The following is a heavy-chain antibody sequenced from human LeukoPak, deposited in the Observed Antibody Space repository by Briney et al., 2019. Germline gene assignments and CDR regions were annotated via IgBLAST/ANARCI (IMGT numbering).Heavy chain of an antibody. CDR2: IYPGESDP. CDR1: GYSVTNYW. CDR3: ARYNYGGFDY. V-gene: IGHV5-51*01. Sequence: GESLKISCKGSGYSVTNYWIGWVRQMPGKGLEWMGIIYPGESDPRYSPSFQGQVIISADKSISTAYLQWSSLKASDTAIYYCARYNYGGFDYWGQGTLVTVSS. J-gene: IGHJ4*02. D-gene: IGHD5-18*01.